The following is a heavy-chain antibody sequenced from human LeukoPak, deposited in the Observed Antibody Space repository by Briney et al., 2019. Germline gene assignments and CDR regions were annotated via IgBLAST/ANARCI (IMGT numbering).Heavy chain of an antibody. CDR1: GFTFSSYT. CDR2: ISPTSSYM. CDR3: VRDADGGNSWFDT. J-gene: IGHJ5*02. Sequence: SGRSLRLSCAASGFTFSSYTMHWVRQAPGKGLEWVSWISPTSSYMYYADSVKGRFTISRDNAKNSLYLQMNSLRAEDTALYYCVRDADGGNSWFDTWGQGTLVTVSS. V-gene: IGHV3-21*04. D-gene: IGHD4-23*01.